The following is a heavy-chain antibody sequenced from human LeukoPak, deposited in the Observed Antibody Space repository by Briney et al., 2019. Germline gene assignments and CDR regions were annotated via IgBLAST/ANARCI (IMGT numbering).Heavy chain of an antibody. D-gene: IGHD2-2*03. Sequence: GESLKISCKGSGYSFTTYWIAWVRQMPGRGLEWMGIIYPGDSETRYSPSFQGQVTISADRSTNTAYLQFSSLKASDTAVYYCARRTWIELWQGFDYWGQGTLVTVSS. CDR1: GYSFTTYW. V-gene: IGHV5-51*01. CDR3: ARRTWIELWQGFDY. CDR2: IYPGDSET. J-gene: IGHJ4*02.